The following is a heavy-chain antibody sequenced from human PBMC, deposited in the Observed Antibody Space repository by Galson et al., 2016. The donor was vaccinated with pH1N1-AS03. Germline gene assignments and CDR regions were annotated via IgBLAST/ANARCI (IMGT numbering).Heavy chain of an antibody. V-gene: IGHV3-30*02. Sequence: SLRLSCTASLASGFTFSGYYMHWVRQAPGKGLEWVAFIRDDVGDKYYADSVKGRFTISRDNSNNTLFLQMNSLRPEDTAVYYCAQDRVNGIDATTRWFAPWGQGTLVTVSS. CDR3: AQDRVNGIDATTRWFAP. J-gene: IGHJ5*02. D-gene: IGHD1-7*01. CDR1: GFTFSGYY. CDR2: IRDDVGDK.